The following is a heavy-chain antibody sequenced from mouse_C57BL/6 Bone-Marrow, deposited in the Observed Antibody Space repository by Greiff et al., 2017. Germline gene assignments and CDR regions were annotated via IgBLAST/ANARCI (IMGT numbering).Heavy chain of an antibody. Sequence: QVQLQQPGAELVRPGASVTLSCKASGYTFTDYEMHWVKQTPVHGLEWIGAIDPETGGTAYNQKFKGKAILTADKSSSTAYMELRSLTSEDSAVYYCTRGAIYGSSLFAYWGQGTLVTVSA. J-gene: IGHJ3*01. CDR1: GYTFTDYE. D-gene: IGHD1-1*01. CDR3: TRGAIYGSSLFAY. CDR2: IDPETGGT. V-gene: IGHV1-15*01.